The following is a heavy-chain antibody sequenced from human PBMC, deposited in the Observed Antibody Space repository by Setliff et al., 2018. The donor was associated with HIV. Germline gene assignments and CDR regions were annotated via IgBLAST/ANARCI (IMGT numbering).Heavy chain of an antibody. CDR1: GGSIRRGGYS. D-gene: IGHD3-22*01. V-gene: IGHV4-30-2*01. CDR3: ARGWYSSGYSRFVGSYYYGMDV. J-gene: IGHJ6*02. CDR2: IYHSGST. Sequence: SETLSLTCAVSGGSIRRGGYSWGWIRQPPGKGLEWIGYIYHSGSTYYNPSLKSRVTISVDRSKNQFSLKLSSVTAADTAVYYCARGWYSSGYSRFVGSYYYGMDVWGHGTTVTVSS.